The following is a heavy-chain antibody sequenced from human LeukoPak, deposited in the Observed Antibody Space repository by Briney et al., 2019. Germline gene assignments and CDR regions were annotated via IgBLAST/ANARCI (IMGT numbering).Heavy chain of an antibody. Sequence: ALVKVSCKASGYTFSSYGISWVRQAPGQGLEWMGWISANNGNTNYAQNVQDRVTMTTDTSTSTAYMELRSLRSDDTAVYYCARLYYYGSGSLSYWGQGTLVTVSS. V-gene: IGHV1-18*01. D-gene: IGHD3-10*01. CDR2: ISANNGNT. J-gene: IGHJ4*02. CDR1: GYTFSSYG. CDR3: ARLYYYGSGSLSY.